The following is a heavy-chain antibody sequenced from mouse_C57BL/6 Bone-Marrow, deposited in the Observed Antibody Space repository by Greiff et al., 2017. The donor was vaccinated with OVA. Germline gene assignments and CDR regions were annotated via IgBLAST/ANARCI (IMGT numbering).Heavy chain of an antibody. J-gene: IGHJ2*01. CDR2: ILPGSGST. Sequence: VPLHQSGAELMTPGASVPLSFPATCSTFTGSLLSLVKPRPCPFLSWICEILPGSGSTYYNEKFKGKATFTADTSSNTAYMQLSSLTTEDSAIYYCARSPTNYWGQGTTLTVSS. CDR1: CSTFTGSL. V-gene: IGHV1-9*01. D-gene: IGHD2-10*01. CDR3: ARSPTNY.